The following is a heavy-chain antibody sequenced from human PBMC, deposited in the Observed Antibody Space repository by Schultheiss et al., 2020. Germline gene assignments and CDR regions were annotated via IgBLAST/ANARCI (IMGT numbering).Heavy chain of an antibody. D-gene: IGHD2-15*01. Sequence: SETLSLTCAVYGGSFSGYYWSWIRQPPGKGLEWIGYIYYSGSTNYNPSLKSRVTISVDTSKNQFSLRLNSVTAADTAIYFCARNGDYSLDHWGQGTLVTVSS. CDR3: ARNGDYSLDH. CDR2: IYYSGST. J-gene: IGHJ4*02. V-gene: IGHV4-34*11. CDR1: GGSFSGYY.